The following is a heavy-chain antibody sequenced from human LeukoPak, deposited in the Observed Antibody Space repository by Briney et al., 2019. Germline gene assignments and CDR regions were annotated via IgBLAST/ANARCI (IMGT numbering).Heavy chain of an antibody. D-gene: IGHD6-19*01. V-gene: IGHV3-30*02. Sequence: GGSLRLSCAASRFTFSSYGMHWVRQAPGKGLGWVAYIQYDGSNEQYADSVKGRFSISRDSSKNILYLQMNSLRAEDSAVYYCARVGSSGWRFQHWGQGTLVTVSS. CDR3: ARVGSSGWRFQH. J-gene: IGHJ1*01. CDR1: RFTFSSYG. CDR2: IQYDGSNE.